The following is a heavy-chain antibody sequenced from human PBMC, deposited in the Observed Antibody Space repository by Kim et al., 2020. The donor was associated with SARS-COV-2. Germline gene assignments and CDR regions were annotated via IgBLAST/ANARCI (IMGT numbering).Heavy chain of an antibody. D-gene: IGHD4-17*01. Sequence: GGSLRLSCAASGFTFSSYSMNWVRRAPGKGLERISYISSIRSTIFYADSVKGRFTISRDNAKNSLYLQMNSLRDEDTAVYYCASSSHSSCVRYGMDA. CDR2: ISSIRSTI. CDR3: ASSSHSSCVRYGMDA. CDR1: GFTFSSYS. J-gene: IGHJ3*01. V-gene: IGHV3-48*02.